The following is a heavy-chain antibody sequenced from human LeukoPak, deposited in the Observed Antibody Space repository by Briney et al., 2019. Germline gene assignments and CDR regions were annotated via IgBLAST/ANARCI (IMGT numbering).Heavy chain of an antibody. V-gene: IGHV3-74*01. CDR3: ARAPSEIGGYYPEYFRH. D-gene: IGHD3-22*01. J-gene: IGHJ1*01. Sequence: GGSLRLSCAASGFTLSSYWMHWVRQAPGKGLVWVSRIKSDGRTNYADSVKGRFTISRDNAKNTVSLQMNSLRAEDTGVYYCARAPSEIGGYYPEYFRHWGQGTLVIVSP. CDR2: IKSDGRT. CDR1: GFTLSSYW.